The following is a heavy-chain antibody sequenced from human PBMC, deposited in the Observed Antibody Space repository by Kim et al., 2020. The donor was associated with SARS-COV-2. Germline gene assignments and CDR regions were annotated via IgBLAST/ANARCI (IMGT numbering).Heavy chain of an antibody. D-gene: IGHD2-21*02. Sequence: SETLSLTCTVSGGSISSGGYYWSWIRQHPGKGLEWIGYIYYSGSTYYNPSLKSRGTISVDTSKNQFSLKLSSVTAADTAVYYCARTSGGDSPYYFDYWGQGTLVTVSS. CDR1: GGSISSGGYY. CDR3: ARTSGGDSPYYFDY. J-gene: IGHJ4*02. CDR2: IYYSGST. V-gene: IGHV4-31*03.